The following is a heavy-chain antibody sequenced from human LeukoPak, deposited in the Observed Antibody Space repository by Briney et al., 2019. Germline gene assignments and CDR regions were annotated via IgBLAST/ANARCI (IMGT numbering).Heavy chain of an antibody. CDR1: GYTFTSYA. J-gene: IGHJ4*02. D-gene: IGHD1-14*01. Sequence: GASVTVSFKASGYTFTSYAMNWVRQAPGQGLEWMGWINTNTGNPTYAQGFTGRFVFSLDTSVSTAYLQISSLKTEDTAVYSCARDRTLFDYWGQGTLVTVSS. CDR3: ARDRTLFDY. CDR2: INTNTGNP. V-gene: IGHV7-4-1*02.